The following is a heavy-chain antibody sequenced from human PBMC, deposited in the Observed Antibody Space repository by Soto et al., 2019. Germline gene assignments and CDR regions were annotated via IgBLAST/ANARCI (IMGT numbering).Heavy chain of an antibody. CDR1: GGSISSGGYY. V-gene: IGHV4-31*03. CDR3: ARVGYCSGGSCYGYYYYYGMDV. Sequence: SETLSLTCTVSGGSISSGGYYWSWIRQHPGRGLEWIGYIYYSGSIYYNPSLKSRVTISVDTSKNQFSLDLSSVTAADTAVYYCARVGYCSGGSCYGYYYYYGMDVRGQGTTVTVSS. J-gene: IGHJ6*02. D-gene: IGHD2-15*01. CDR2: IYYSGSI.